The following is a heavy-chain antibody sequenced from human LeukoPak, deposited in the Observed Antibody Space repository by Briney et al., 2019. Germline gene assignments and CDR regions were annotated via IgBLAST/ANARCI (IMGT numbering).Heavy chain of an antibody. CDR1: GYTFNTYG. CDR2: ISPYNGNT. J-gene: IGHJ4*02. V-gene: IGHV1-18*01. CDR3: AREGLGELTLDY. Sequence: GASVKVSCKASGYTFNTYGITWVRQAPGQGLEWMGWISPYNGNTNYAQKFQGRVTLTTDTSTSTAYMELRSLRSDDTAVYYCAREGLGELTLDYWGQGTLVTVSS. D-gene: IGHD3-16*01.